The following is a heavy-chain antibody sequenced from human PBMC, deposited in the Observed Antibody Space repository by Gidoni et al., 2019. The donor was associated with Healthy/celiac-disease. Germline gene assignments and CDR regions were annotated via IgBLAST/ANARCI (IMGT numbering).Heavy chain of an antibody. Sequence: QVQLVESGGGVVQPGRSLRLSCAASGFTFSSYAMHWVRQAPGKGLEWVAVISYDGSNKYYADSVKGRFTISRDNSKNTLYLQMNSLRAEDTAVYYCAKQPYDFWSGFDIWGQGTMVTVSS. D-gene: IGHD3-3*01. J-gene: IGHJ3*02. CDR1: GFTFSSYA. V-gene: IGHV3-30*18. CDR2: ISYDGSNK. CDR3: AKQPYDFWSGFDI.